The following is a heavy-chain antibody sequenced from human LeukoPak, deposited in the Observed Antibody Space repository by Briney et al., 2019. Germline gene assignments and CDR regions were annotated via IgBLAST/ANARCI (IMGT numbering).Heavy chain of an antibody. CDR3: ARYEMTNY. CDR1: GYTFTGFY. Sequence: ASVKVSCKASGYTFTGFYVHWVRRAPGQGLEWMGWINPNSGDTSYAQKFQGRVTMTRDMSIRTVYMEMKRLRSDDTAIYYCARYEMTNYWGQGTLVTVSS. J-gene: IGHJ4*02. D-gene: IGHD3-3*01. CDR2: INPNSGDT. V-gene: IGHV1-2*02.